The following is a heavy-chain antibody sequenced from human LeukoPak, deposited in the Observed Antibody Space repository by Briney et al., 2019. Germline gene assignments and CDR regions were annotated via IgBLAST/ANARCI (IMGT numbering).Heavy chain of an antibody. J-gene: IGHJ5*02. V-gene: IGHV1-2*02. CDR3: ARVGSVAGFVNWFDP. CDR2: INPNSGGT. Sequence: WASVTVSCKASGYTFTGYYMHRVRQAPGQGLEWMGWINPNSGGTNYAQKFQGRVTMTRDTSISTAYMELSRLRSDDTAVYYCARVGSVAGFVNWFDPWGQGTLVTVSS. CDR1: GYTFTGYY. D-gene: IGHD6-19*01.